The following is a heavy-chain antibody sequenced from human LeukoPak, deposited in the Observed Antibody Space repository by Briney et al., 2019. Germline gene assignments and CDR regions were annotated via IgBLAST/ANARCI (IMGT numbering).Heavy chain of an antibody. CDR1: GGSISSSSYY. Sequence: SETLSLTCTVSGGSISSSSYYWGWIRQPPGKGLEWIGSIYYSGSTYYHPSLKSRVTISVDTSKNQFSLKLSSVTAADTAVYYCARLYSGIAVAGFDYWGQGTLVTVSS. J-gene: IGHJ4*02. D-gene: IGHD6-19*01. V-gene: IGHV4-39*01. CDR3: ARLYSGIAVAGFDY. CDR2: IYYSGST.